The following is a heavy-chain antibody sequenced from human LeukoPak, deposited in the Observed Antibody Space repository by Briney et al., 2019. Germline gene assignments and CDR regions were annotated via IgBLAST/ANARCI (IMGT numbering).Heavy chain of an antibody. D-gene: IGHD2-21*02. CDR1: GGSISSSTYY. CDR3: AREGQTAIFDY. J-gene: IGHJ4*02. CDR2: IYYSGST. V-gene: IGHV4-39*07. Sequence: PSETLSLTCTVSGGSISSSTYYWGWIRQPPGKGLEWFGSIYYSGSTYYNPSLKSRVTISVDTSKNQFSLKLSSVTAADTAVYYCAREGQTAIFDYWGQGTLVTVSS.